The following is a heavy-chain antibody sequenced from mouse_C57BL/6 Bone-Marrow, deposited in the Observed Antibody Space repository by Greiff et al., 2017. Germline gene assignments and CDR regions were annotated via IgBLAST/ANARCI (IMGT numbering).Heavy chain of an antibody. CDR1: GYSITSGYY. Sequence: EVKVEESGPGLVKPSQSLSLTCSVTGYSITSGYYWNWIRQFPGNKLEWMGYISYDGSNNYNPSLKNRISITRDTSKNQFFLKLNSVTTEDTATYYCAIWLRRCYFDYWGQGTTLTVSS. J-gene: IGHJ2*01. V-gene: IGHV3-6*01. D-gene: IGHD2-2*01. CDR2: ISYDGSN. CDR3: AIWLRRCYFDY.